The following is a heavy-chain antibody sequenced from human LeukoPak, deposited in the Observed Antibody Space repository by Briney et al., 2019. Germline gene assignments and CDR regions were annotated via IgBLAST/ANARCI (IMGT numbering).Heavy chain of an antibody. CDR3: ARQRIGSGWYYFDY. CDR2: IYPGDSDT. J-gene: IGHJ4*02. CDR1: GYSFTSYW. D-gene: IGHD6-19*01. Sequence: PGESLKISGKCSGYSFTSYWIGWVRQIPGKGLEWMGIIYPGDSDTRYSPSFQGQVTISADKSISTAYLQWSSLKASDPAMYYCARQRIGSGWYYFDYWGQGTLVTVSS. V-gene: IGHV5-51*01.